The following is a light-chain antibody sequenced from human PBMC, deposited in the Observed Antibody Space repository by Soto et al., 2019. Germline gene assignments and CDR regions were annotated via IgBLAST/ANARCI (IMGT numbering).Light chain of an antibody. CDR1: QSLVHSDGNTY. CDR2: KVS. V-gene: IGKV2-24*01. CDR3: IQATHYQPYT. J-gene: IGKJ2*01. Sequence: DVVMTQTPLSSPVTLGQPASISCRSSQSLVHSDGNTYLNWLHQRPGQPPRLLIFKVSLLVSGVTHRISGSGAGTDFTLEISRGEDEDVGIYYCIQATHYQPYTFGQGTKLEIK.